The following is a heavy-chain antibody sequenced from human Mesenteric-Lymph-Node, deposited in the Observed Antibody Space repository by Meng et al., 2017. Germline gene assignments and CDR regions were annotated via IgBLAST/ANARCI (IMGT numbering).Heavy chain of an antibody. CDR1: GYTFTSYY. V-gene: IGHV1-46*01. J-gene: IGHJ4*02. CDR2: IRPSGGRT. Sequence: ASVKVSCKASGYTFTSYYIHWVRQAPGQGLEYMGIIRPSGGRTSYAQRFQGRLTMTRDTSTSTVYMELSSLRSGDTAVYYCARASDVEMATIFYFDYWGQGTLVTVSS. D-gene: IGHD5-24*01. CDR3: ARASDVEMATIFYFDY.